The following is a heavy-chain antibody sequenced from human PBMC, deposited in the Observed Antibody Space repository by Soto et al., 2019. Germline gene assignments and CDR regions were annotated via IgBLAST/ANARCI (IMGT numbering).Heavy chain of an antibody. D-gene: IGHD2-2*01. J-gene: IGHJ6*02. CDR2: IYYSGST. Sequence: QLQLQESGPGLVKPSETLSLTCTVSGGSISSSSYYWGWIRQPPGKGLEWIGSIYYSGSTYYNPSLKSRVTISVDTSKNQFSLKLSSVTAADTAVYYCARMVRYCISTSCYVGMDVWGQGTTVTVSS. CDR3: ARMVRYCISTSCYVGMDV. V-gene: IGHV4-39*01. CDR1: GGSISSSSYY.